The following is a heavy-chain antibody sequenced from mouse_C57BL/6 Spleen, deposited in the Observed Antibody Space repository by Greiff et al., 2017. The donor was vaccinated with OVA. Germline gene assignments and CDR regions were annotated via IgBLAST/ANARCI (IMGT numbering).Heavy chain of an antibody. V-gene: IGHV1-64*01. CDR3: ARWSYYGSLDY. Sequence: QVQLQQPGAELVKPGASVKLSCKASGYTFTSYWMHWVKQRPGPGLEWIGMIHPNSGSTNYNEKFKSKATLTVDKSSSTAYMQLSSLTSEDSAVYYCARWSYYGSLDYWGQGTTLTVSS. D-gene: IGHD1-1*01. J-gene: IGHJ2*01. CDR1: GYTFTSYW. CDR2: IHPNSGST.